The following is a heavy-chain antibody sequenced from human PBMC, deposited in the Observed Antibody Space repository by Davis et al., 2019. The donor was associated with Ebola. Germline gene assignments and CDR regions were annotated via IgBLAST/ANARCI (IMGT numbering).Heavy chain of an antibody. CDR1: GYTFTSYD. Sequence: ASVKVSCKASGYTFTSYDINWVRQATGQGLEWMGWMNPNSGNTGYAQKFQGRVTMTRSTSISTAYMELSSLSTEDTAVYYCARPMVRGAYYYYYGMDVWGQGTTVTVSS. CDR2: MNPNSGNT. V-gene: IGHV1-8*01. CDR3: ARPMVRGAYYYYYGMDV. J-gene: IGHJ6*02. D-gene: IGHD3-10*01.